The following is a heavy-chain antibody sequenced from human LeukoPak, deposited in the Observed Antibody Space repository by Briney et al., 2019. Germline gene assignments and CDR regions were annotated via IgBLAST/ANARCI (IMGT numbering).Heavy chain of an antibody. J-gene: IGHJ4*02. Sequence: VESLKISCKGSGYSFTSYWIGWVRQMPGKGLEWMGIIYPGDSDTRYSPSFQGQVTISADKSISTAYLQWSSLKASDTAMYYCARGGLDLYDSSGYWPFYFDYWGQGTLVTVSS. CDR3: ARGGLDLYDSSGYWPFYFDY. D-gene: IGHD3-22*01. CDR1: GYSFTSYW. V-gene: IGHV5-51*01. CDR2: IYPGDSDT.